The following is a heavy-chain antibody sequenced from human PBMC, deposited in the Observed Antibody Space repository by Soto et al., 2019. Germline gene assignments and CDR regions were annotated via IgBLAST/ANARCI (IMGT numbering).Heavy chain of an antibody. V-gene: IGHV3-23*01. Sequence: EVQLLESGGGLVQPGGSLRLSCAASGFTFSSYAMSWVRQAPGKGLEWVLAISGSGGSTYYADSVKGRFTISRDNSKNTLYLQMNSLRAEDTAVYYCRYYYGSGSYSPRVRYYYYYGMDVWGQGTTVTVSS. D-gene: IGHD3-10*01. J-gene: IGHJ6*02. CDR3: RYYYGSGSYSPRVRYYYYYGMDV. CDR1: GFTFSSYA. CDR2: ISGSGGST.